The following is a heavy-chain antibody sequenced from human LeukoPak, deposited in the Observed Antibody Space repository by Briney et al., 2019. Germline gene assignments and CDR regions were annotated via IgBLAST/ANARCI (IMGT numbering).Heavy chain of an antibody. CDR3: ARDRSLQSYYFDY. J-gene: IGHJ4*02. V-gene: IGHV1-69*13. CDR1: GGTFSSYA. CDR2: IIPIFGTA. Sequence: SVKVSCEASGGTFSSYAISWVRQAPGQGLEWMGGIIPIFGTANYAQKFQGRVTITADESTSTAYMELSSLRSEDTAVYYCARDRSLQSYYFDYWGQGTLVTVSS.